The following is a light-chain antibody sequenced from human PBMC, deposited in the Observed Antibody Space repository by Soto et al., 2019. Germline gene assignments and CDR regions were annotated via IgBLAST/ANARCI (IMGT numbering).Light chain of an antibody. CDR3: SSYTSSGTRV. CDR1: SSDVGGYNY. Sequence: QSVLTQPASVSGSPGQSITISCTGTSSDVGGYNYVSWYQQHPGKAPKLMIYDFNSRPSGVSNRFSDSKSGNTASLTISGLQAEDEADYYCSSYTSSGTRVFGAGTKLTVL. V-gene: IGLV2-14*03. CDR2: DFN. J-gene: IGLJ1*01.